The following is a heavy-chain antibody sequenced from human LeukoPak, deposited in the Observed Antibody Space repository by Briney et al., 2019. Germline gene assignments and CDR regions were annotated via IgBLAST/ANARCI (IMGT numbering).Heavy chain of an antibody. J-gene: IGHJ5*02. CDR3: ASSGGYSYGYHS. D-gene: IGHD5-18*01. CDR2: INPNSGGT. CDR1: GYTFTGYY. V-gene: IGHV1-2*06. Sequence: ASVKVSCKASGYTFTGYYMHWVRQAPGQGLEWMGRINPNSGGTNYTQKFQGRVTMTRDTSISTAYMELSRLRSDDTAVYYCASSGGYSYGYHSWGQGTLVTVSS.